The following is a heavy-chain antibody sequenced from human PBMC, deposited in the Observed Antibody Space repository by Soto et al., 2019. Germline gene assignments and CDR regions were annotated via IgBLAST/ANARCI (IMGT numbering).Heavy chain of an antibody. Sequence: GGSLRLSCAASGFTFSSYGMHWVRQAPGKGLEWVAVIWYDGSNKYYADSVKGRFTISRDNSKNTLYLQMNSLRAEDTAVYYCARDRITMVRGAKSPPQHWGQGTLITVSS. D-gene: IGHD3-10*01. CDR3: ARDRITMVRGAKSPPQH. J-gene: IGHJ1*01. V-gene: IGHV3-33*01. CDR1: GFTFSSYG. CDR2: IWYDGSNK.